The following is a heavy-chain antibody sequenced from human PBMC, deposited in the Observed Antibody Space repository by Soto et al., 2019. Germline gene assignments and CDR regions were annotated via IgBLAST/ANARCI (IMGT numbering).Heavy chain of an antibody. Sequence: GGSLRLSCAASGFTVSSNYMSWVRQAPGKGLEWVSVIYSGGSTYYADSVKGRFTISRDNSKNTLYLQMNSLRAEDTAVYYCARGKDLRYYYYYYYMDVWGKGTTVTVSS. V-gene: IGHV3-66*01. CDR3: ARGKDLRYYYYYYYMDV. D-gene: IGHD2-15*01. CDR1: GFTVSSNY. J-gene: IGHJ6*03. CDR2: IYSGGST.